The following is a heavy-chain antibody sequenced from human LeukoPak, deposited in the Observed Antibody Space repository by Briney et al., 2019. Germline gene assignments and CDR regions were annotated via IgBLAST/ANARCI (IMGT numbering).Heavy chain of an antibody. CDR2: ISSSRSYI. D-gene: IGHD5-24*01. V-gene: IGHV3-21*01. CDR1: GFTFSSFS. Sequence: GGSLRLSCAASGFTFSSFSMNWVRQAPGKGLEWVSSISSSRSYIYYADSVKGRFTISRDDAKNSLYLQMNSLRAEDTAVYYCARSRPNYSGGFDIWGQGTMVTVSS. J-gene: IGHJ3*02. CDR3: ARSRPNYSGGFDI.